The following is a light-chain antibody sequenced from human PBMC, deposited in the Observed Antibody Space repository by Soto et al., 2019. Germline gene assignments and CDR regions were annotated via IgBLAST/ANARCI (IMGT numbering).Light chain of an antibody. CDR1: QSVTNNY. J-gene: IGKJ1*01. V-gene: IGKV3-20*01. CDR2: GAS. CDR3: QQYGSSPGT. Sequence: EIVLTQSPATLSLSPGERATLSCRASQSVTNNYLAWYQQKPGQAPRLLIFGASIRATGLPGRFSGGGSGTDFTLTISRLEPEDFAVYYCQQYGSSPGTFGQGTKVDIK.